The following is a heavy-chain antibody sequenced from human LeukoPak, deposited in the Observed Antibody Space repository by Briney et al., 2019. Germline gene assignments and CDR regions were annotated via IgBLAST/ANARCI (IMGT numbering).Heavy chain of an antibody. CDR3: ARGSGSYYAFDI. J-gene: IGHJ3*02. CDR1: GYTFTSYD. D-gene: IGHD1-26*01. CDR2: MNANRGNT. Sequence: ASVKVSCKASGYTFTSYDINRVRQATRQGLEWMGWMNANRGNTGYAQKFEGGVTITRNTSISTAYMELSRLRSEDTAVYCCARGSGSYYAFDIWGQGTMVTVSS. V-gene: IGHV1-8*03.